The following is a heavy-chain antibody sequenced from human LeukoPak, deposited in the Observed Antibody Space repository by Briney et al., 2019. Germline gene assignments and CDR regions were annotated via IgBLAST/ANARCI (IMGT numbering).Heavy chain of an antibody. CDR1: GFTVSSNY. CDR2: IYSGGST. J-gene: IGHJ4*02. D-gene: IGHD3-10*01. Sequence: GGSLRLSCAASGFTVSSNYMSWVRQAPGKGLEWVSVIYSGGSTYYADSVKGRFTISRDNSKNTLYLQMNSLRAEDTAVYYCARVQSRWFGELLGYYFDYWGQGTLVAVSS. CDR3: ARVQSRWFGELLGYYFDY. V-gene: IGHV3-53*01.